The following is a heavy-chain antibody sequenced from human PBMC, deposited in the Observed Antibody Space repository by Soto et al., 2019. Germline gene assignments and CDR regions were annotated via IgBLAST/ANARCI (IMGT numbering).Heavy chain of an antibody. CDR3: VKRGRNWGAFDF. D-gene: IGHD7-27*01. Sequence: VQLLESGGDLVQPGGSLRLSCVASGFILNNYAMSWVRQAPGKGLEWVSTIGGTDGDSDGVTWYADSVKGRFTVSRDSSANTLFLHMDNLRAEDSALYYCVKRGRNWGAFDFWGQGTTVVVSS. J-gene: IGHJ3*01. V-gene: IGHV3-23*01. CDR1: GFILNNYA. CDR2: IGGTDGDSDGVT.